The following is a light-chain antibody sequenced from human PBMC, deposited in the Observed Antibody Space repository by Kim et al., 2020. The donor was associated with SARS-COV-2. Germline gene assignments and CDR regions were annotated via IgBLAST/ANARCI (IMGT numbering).Light chain of an antibody. J-gene: IGKJ1*01. Sequence: SSTGDIANSSCRASECVGSQLTWYRQKPVQSPRLVKYDASVRATGIAARFSGSGSGTDFTLTISSLEPEDFAVYFCQQRRYWPVTFGQGTKVDIK. CDR3: QQRRYWPVT. V-gene: IGKV3-11*01. CDR1: ECVGSQ. CDR2: DAS.